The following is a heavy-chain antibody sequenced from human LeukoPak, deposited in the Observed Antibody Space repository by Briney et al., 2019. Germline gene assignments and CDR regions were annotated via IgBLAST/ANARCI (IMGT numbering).Heavy chain of an antibody. CDR2: IWYDGSNK. CDR1: GFTFSSYG. V-gene: IGHV3-33*01. CDR3: ARGYYDSSGYYQYFDY. D-gene: IGHD3-22*01. J-gene: IGHJ4*02. Sequence: PGGSLRLSCAASGFTFSSYGMHWVRQAPGKGLEWVAVIWYDGSNKYYADSVKGRFTISRDNSKNTLYLQMNSLRAEDTAVYYCARGYYDSSGYYQYFDYWGQGTLVTVSS.